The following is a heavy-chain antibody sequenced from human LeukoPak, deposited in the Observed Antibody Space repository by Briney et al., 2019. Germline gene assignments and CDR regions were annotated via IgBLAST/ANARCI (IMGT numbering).Heavy chain of an antibody. CDR1: GGSISSYY. V-gene: IGHV4-4*07. CDR2: ICTSGST. D-gene: IGHD5-18*01. Sequence: SETLSLTCTVSGGSISSYYWSWIRQPAGKGLEWIGRICTSGSTNYNPSLKSRVTMSVDTSKNQFSLKLSSVTAADTAVYYCARDYDTAMAERGYYYYYMDVWGKGTTVTISS. J-gene: IGHJ6*03. CDR3: ARDYDTAMAERGYYYYYMDV.